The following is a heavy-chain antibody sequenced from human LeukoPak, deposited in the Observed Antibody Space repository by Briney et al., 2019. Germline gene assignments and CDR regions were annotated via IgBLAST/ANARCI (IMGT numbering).Heavy chain of an antibody. Sequence: PSETLSLTCTVSGGSISGYYWSWIRQPAGKGLEWIGRIYTSGSTNYNPSLKSRLAISLDKSRNQFSLKLSSVTAADTAVYYCARERPTVTTEVDSWSQGILVTVSS. CDR2: IYTSGST. CDR1: GGSISGYY. D-gene: IGHD4-17*01. CDR3: ARERPTVTTEVDS. J-gene: IGHJ4*02. V-gene: IGHV4-4*07.